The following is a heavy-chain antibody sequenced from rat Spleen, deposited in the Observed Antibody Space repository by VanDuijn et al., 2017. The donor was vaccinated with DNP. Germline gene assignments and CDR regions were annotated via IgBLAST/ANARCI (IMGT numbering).Heavy chain of an antibody. Sequence: QVQLQQSGAELAKPGSSVMISCRASGYTFTTYYIGWLKQTTGQGLGYIGYIYTGSGGTNYNEKFKGKATLTVAKSSSTAFIQLSSLTPDDSAVYYCASSWVGVRGIWFAFWGQGSLVTVSS. D-gene: IGHD4-3*01. CDR3: ASSWVGVRGIWFAF. V-gene: IGHV1-43*01. CDR1: GYTFTTYY. J-gene: IGHJ3*01. CDR2: IYTGSGGT.